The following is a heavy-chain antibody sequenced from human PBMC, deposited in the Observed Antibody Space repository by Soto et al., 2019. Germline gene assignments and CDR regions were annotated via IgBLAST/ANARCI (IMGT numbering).Heavy chain of an antibody. CDR1: GGSISSSSYY. D-gene: IGHD3-16*02. CDR2: IYYSGST. V-gene: IGHV4-39*01. Sequence: SETLSLTCTVSGGSISSSSYYWGWIRQPPGKGLEWIGSIYYSGSTYYNPSLKSRVTISVDTSKNQFSLKLSSVTAADTAVYYCATALGELSPIDYWGQGTLVTVSS. J-gene: IGHJ4*02. CDR3: ATALGELSPIDY.